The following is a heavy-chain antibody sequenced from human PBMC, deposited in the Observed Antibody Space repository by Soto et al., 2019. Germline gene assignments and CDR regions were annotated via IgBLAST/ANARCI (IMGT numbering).Heavy chain of an antibody. CDR1: GDTFSSHT. J-gene: IGHJ5*02. Sequence: VQLVQSGAEVKKPGSSVRVSCEISGDTFSSHTINWLRQAPGQGLEWMGGIIPVFGSPNYAEKFQGRVTISADTSTNKAYMELRSLTSEDTAVYFCARDITGTNNSFDPWGQGTLVTVSS. CDR3: ARDITGTNNSFDP. V-gene: IGHV1-69*06. D-gene: IGHD1-7*01. CDR2: IIPVFGSP.